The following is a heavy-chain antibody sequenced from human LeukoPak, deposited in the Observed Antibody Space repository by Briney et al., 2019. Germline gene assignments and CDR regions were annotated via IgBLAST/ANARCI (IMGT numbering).Heavy chain of an antibody. V-gene: IGHV3-30*02. CDR1: RFTFSSYG. D-gene: IGHD5-24*01. J-gene: IGHJ6*03. CDR2: IRYDGSNK. Sequence: GGSLRLSCAASRFTFSSYGMHWVRQAPGKGLEWVAFIRYDGSNKYYADSAKGRFTISRDNSKNTLYLQMNSLRAEDTAVYYCARTRRDGYNLIGIYYYYMDVWGKGTTVTISS. CDR3: ARTRRDGYNLIGIYYYYMDV.